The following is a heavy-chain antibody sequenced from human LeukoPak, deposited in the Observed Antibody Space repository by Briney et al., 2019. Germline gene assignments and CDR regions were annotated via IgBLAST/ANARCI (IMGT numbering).Heavy chain of an antibody. V-gene: IGHV4-38-2*01. J-gene: IGHJ4*02. CDR3: ARFGRDGYNGYFDY. D-gene: IGHD5-24*01. CDR2: IYHSGST. Sequence: PSETLSLTCAVSGYSISSGYYWGWIRQPPGKGLEWIGSIYHSGSTYYNPSLKSRVTISVDTSKNQFSLKLSSVTAADTAVYYCARFGRDGYNGYFDYWGQGTLVTVSS. CDR1: GYSISSGYY.